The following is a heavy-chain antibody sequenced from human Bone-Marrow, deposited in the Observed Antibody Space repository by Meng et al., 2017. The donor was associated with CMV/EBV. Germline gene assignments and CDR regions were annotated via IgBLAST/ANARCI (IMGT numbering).Heavy chain of an antibody. Sequence: GGSLRLSCAASGFTRSSYAMSGVRQSPGKGLEWVSAISGSRGSTYYADSVKDRFTISRDNAKNSLYLQMNSLRAEETAVYYCARIYCGGDCYPPDTWLDHWGQGTLVTVSS. CDR1: GFTRSSYA. CDR2: ISGSRGST. V-gene: IGHV3-23*01. D-gene: IGHD2-21*01. CDR3: ARIYCGGDCYPPDTWLDH. J-gene: IGHJ5*02.